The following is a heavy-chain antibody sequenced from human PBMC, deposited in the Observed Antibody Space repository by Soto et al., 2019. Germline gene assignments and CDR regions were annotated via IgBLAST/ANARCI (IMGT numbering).Heavy chain of an antibody. CDR2: VIPLFRTT. CDR3: VPLQPSTIVGRPGVDV. J-gene: IGHJ6*02. CDR1: GDTFSRYA. Sequence: QVQVVQSGAEVKKPGSSVKVSCKTSGDTFSRYALSWVRQAPGQGLEWMGGVIPLFRTTNYAQKFQGRLTITAAESTNTAFMELINLTSEDTAVYFCVPLQPSTIVGRPGVDVWGQGTSVTVSS. D-gene: IGHD1-26*01. V-gene: IGHV1-69*01.